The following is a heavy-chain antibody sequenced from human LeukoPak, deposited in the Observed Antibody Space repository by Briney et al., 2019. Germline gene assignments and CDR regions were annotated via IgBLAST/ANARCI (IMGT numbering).Heavy chain of an antibody. D-gene: IGHD1-26*01. CDR1: GFTFSSYW. Sequence: GSLRLSCAASGFTFSSYWMSWVRQAPGKGLEWVANIKQDGSEKYYVDSVKGRFTISRDNAKNSLYLQMNSLRAEDTAVYYCAREGSGSFSGAFDIWGQGTMVTVSS. CDR2: IKQDGSEK. J-gene: IGHJ3*02. V-gene: IGHV3-7*01. CDR3: AREGSGSFSGAFDI.